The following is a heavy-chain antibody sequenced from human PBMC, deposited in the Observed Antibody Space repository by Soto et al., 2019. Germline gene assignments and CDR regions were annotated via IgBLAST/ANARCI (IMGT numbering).Heavy chain of an antibody. V-gene: IGHV4-61*08. CDR3: ARGPAYIDGWRTFDL. D-gene: IGHD6-19*01. J-gene: IGHJ4*02. CDR2: TYYNGDT. CDR1: ADSFRGAGNY. Sequence: YATWSLSCTFAADSFRGAGNYWSWIRQALGKGPEWIGYTYYNGDTKYNPALRSRVTMSEDTSKNQFSLRLSSVTAADTAVYFCARGPAYIDGWRTFDLRGRG.